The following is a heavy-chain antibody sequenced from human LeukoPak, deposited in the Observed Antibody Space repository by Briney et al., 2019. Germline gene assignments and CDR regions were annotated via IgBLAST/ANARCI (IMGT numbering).Heavy chain of an antibody. Sequence: GGSLRLSCAASGFPFDDYGMNWVRQAPGKGLEWVSCISSSSRNIYYADSVKGRFTISRDNAKNSLYLQMNSLRAEDTAVYYCARDLQGSGYGDFDYWGQGTLVTVSS. CDR1: GFPFDDYG. D-gene: IGHD5-12*01. V-gene: IGHV3-21*01. J-gene: IGHJ4*02. CDR2: ISSSSRNI. CDR3: ARDLQGSGYGDFDY.